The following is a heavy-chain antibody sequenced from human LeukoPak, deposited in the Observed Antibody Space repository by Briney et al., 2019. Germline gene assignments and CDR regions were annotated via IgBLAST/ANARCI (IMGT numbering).Heavy chain of an antibody. CDR2: IKSDGSST. V-gene: IGHV3-74*01. CDR3: ARRGAATGAFDY. CDR1: GFTFSSYW. Sequence: GGSLRLSCAASGFTFSSYWMHWVRQAPGKGLVWVSSIKSDGSSTSYADSVKGRFTISRDNAKNTLYLQMNNLRVEDTAVYYCARRGAATGAFDYWGQGTLVTVSS. J-gene: IGHJ4*02. D-gene: IGHD2-15*01.